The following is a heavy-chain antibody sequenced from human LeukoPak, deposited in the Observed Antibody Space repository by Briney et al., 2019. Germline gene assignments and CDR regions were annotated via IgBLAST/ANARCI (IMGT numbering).Heavy chain of an antibody. CDR3: ASLVRGVNNGMDV. CDR1: GFTVSSNY. J-gene: IGHJ6*02. D-gene: IGHD3-10*01. V-gene: IGHV3-53*01. Sequence: GGSLRLSCAASGFTVSSNYMSWVRQAPGEGLEWVSVIYSGGSTYYADSVKGRFTISRDNSKNTLYLQMNSLRAEDTAVYYCASLVRGVNNGMDVWGQGTTVTVSS. CDR2: IYSGGST.